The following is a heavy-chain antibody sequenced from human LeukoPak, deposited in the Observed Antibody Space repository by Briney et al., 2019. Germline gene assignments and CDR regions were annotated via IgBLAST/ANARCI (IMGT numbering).Heavy chain of an antibody. CDR1: GFTFSSYA. J-gene: IGHJ5*02. CDR3: AKDLGIAAAVLVRAGWFDP. V-gene: IGHV3-23*01. D-gene: IGHD6-13*01. Sequence: PGGSLRLSCAASGFTFSSYAMSWVRQAPGKGLEWVSAISGSDGSTYYADSVKGRFTISRDNSKNTLYLQMNSLRAEDTAVYYCAKDLGIAAAVLVRAGWFDPWGQEPWSPSPQ. CDR2: ISGSDGST.